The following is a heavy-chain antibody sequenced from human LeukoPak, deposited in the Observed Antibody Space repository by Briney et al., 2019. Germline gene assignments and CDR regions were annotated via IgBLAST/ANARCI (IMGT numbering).Heavy chain of an antibody. D-gene: IGHD3-10*01. CDR3: ARGRGYYYGSGSLNYYMDV. J-gene: IGHJ6*03. Sequence: PSETLSLTCAVSGGSISSSNWWSWVRQPPGKGLEWIGEIYHSGSTNYNPSLKSRVTISVDTSKNQFSLKLSSVTAADTAVYYCARGRGYYYGSGSLNYYMDVWGKGTTVTVSS. CDR1: GGSISSSNW. V-gene: IGHV4-4*02. CDR2: IYHSGST.